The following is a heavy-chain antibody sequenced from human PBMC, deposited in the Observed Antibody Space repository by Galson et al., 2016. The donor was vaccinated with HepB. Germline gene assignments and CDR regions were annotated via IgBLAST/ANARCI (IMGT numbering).Heavy chain of an antibody. CDR1: GFSLTTGGVR. D-gene: IGHD3-22*01. CDR2: IYWDDDK. J-gene: IGHJ3*01. CDR3: AHVRSGFDAFDV. Sequence: PALVKPTQTLTLTCTFSGFSLTTGGVRVGWIRQPPGKALEWLALIYWDDDKRYSPSLKSRLTITKDTSKNQVVLTMTNMDPGDTATYYCAHVRSGFDAFDVWGQGTVVTVSS. V-gene: IGHV2-5*02.